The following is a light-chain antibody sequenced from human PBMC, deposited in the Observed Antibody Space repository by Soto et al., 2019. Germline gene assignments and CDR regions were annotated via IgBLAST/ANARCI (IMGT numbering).Light chain of an antibody. V-gene: IGLV1-40*01. CDR3: QSYDSSLSGSYV. Sequence: QSVLTQPPSVSGAPGQTVVISCTGGSSNIGAAYDVHWYQKLPGTAPKLLIYGNSNRPSGVPDRFSGSKSGTSASLAITGLQAEDEADYYCQSYDSSLSGSYVFGTGTKVTVL. J-gene: IGLJ1*01. CDR2: GNS. CDR1: SSNIGAAYD.